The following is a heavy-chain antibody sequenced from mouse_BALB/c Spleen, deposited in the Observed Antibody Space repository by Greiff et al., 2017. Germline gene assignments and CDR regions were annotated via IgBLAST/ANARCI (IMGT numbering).Heavy chain of an antibody. J-gene: IGHJ4*01. CDR2: ISYDGSN. CDR3: AREDYGSSYRAMDY. Sequence: EVKLMESGPGLVKPSQSLSLTCSVTGYSITSGYYWNWIRQFPGNKLEWMGYISYDGSNNYNPSLKNRISITRDTSKNQFFLKLNSVTTEDTATYYCAREDYGSSYRAMDYWGQGTSVTVSS. V-gene: IGHV3-6*02. CDR1: GYSITSGYY. D-gene: IGHD1-1*01.